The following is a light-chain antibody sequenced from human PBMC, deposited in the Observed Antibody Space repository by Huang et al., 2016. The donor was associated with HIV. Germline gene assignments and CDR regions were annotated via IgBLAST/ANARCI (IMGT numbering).Light chain of an antibody. CDR1: QSVVYFANNKNY. CDR2: WAS. V-gene: IGKV4-1*01. CDR3: QQYYNTPYT. J-gene: IGKJ2*01. Sequence: DIVMTQSPDSLAVSLGERATINCKSSQSVVYFANNKNYLAWYQQKPGQPPKLLIYWASTREVGVPDRFSGSGSGTDFTLTISGLQAEDVAVYYCQQYYNTPYTFGQGTKLEIK.